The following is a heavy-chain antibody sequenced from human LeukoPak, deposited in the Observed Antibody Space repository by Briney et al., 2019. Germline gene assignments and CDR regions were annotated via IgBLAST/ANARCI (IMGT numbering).Heavy chain of an antibody. CDR1: GFTFSSYD. D-gene: IGHD3-10*01. CDR2: IRYDGSNT. J-gene: IGHJ3*01. CDR3: ARDTHYYGSGSPAFDL. V-gene: IGHV3-30*02. Sequence: PGGSLRLSCAASGFTFSSYDMHWVRQAPGKGLEWVAFIRYDGSNTYYADSVKGRFTISRDNAKNSLYLQLNSLRAEDTALYYCARDTHYYGSGSPAFDLWGRGTMVTVSS.